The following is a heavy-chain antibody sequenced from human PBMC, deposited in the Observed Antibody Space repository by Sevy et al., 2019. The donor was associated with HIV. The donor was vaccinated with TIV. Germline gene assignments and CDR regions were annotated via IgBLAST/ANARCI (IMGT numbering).Heavy chain of an antibody. CDR1: GFTFSSYW. Sequence: GRSLRLSCAASGFTFSSYWMSWVRQAPGKGLEWVANIKQDGSEKYYVDSVKGRFTISRDNAKNSLYLQMNSLRAEDTAVYYCARDKIRFLEWLGSASDYWGQGTLVTVSS. V-gene: IGHV3-7*03. J-gene: IGHJ4*02. CDR3: ARDKIRFLEWLGSASDY. CDR2: IKQDGSEK. D-gene: IGHD3-3*01.